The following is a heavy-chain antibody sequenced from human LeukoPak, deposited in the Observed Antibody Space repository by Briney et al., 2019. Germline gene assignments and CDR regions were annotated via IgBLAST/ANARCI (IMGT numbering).Heavy chain of an antibody. CDR2: IYYSGST. V-gene: IGHV4-31*03. Sequence: SETLSLTCPVSGGSISSGGHYWSRIRQHPGKGLEWIGYIYYSGSTYYNPSLKSRVTISVDTSKNQFSLRLYSVTAADTAVYYCARGDSSGYYKLFDYWGQGTLVTVSS. CDR1: GGSISSGGHY. D-gene: IGHD3-22*01. J-gene: IGHJ4*02. CDR3: ARGDSSGYYKLFDY.